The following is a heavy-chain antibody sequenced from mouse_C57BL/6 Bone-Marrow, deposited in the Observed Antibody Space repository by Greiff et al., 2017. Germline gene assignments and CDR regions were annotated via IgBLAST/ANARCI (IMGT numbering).Heavy chain of an antibody. CDR1: GFTFSDAW. V-gene: IGHV6-6*01. J-gene: IGHJ3*01. Sequence: EVQGVESGGGLVQPGGSMKLSCAASGFTFSDAWMDWVRQSPEKGLEWVAEIRNKANNHATYYAESVKGRFTISRDDSKSSVYLQMNSLRAEDTGIYYCTGMRVAWFAYWGQGTLVTVSA. CDR3: TGMRVAWFAY. CDR2: IRNKANNHAT.